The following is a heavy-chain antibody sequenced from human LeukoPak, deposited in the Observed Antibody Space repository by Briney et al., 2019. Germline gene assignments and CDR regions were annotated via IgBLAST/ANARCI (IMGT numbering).Heavy chain of an antibody. Sequence: SETLSLTCTVSGGSVNSGSYYWSWIRQPPGRGLEWIGYIYYSGSTNYNPSLKSRVTISVDTSKNQFSLKLSSVTAADTAVYYCARRYRNFDYWGQGTLVTVSS. CDR3: ARRYRNFDY. V-gene: IGHV4-61*01. J-gene: IGHJ4*02. CDR2: IYYSGST. D-gene: IGHD1-1*01. CDR1: GGSVNSGSYY.